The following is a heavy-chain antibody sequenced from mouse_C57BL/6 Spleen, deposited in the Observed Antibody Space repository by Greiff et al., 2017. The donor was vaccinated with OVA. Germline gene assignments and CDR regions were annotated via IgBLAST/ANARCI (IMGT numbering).Heavy chain of an antibody. Sequence: VQLQESGAELVRPGASVKLSCKASGYTFTDYYINWVKQRPGQGLEWIARIYPGSGNTYYNEKFKGKATLTAEKSSSTAYMQLSSLTSEDSAVYFCAREGYGNYHDYWGQGTTLTVSS. CDR2: IYPGSGNT. CDR1: GYTFTDYY. V-gene: IGHV1-76*01. CDR3: AREGYGNYHDY. D-gene: IGHD2-1*01. J-gene: IGHJ2*01.